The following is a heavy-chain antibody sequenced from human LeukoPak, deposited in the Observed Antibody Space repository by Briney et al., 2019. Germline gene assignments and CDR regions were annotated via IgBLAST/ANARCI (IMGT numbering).Heavy chain of an antibody. CDR1: GFTFRSYS. Sequence: SGGSLRLSCAASGFTFRSYSMHWVRQAPGKGLEWVSYISSTSSTIYYADSVKGRFTISRDNAKNSLYLQMNSLRDEDTAAYYCARAAPYYYDSSGYSAFDSWGQGTMVTVSA. V-gene: IGHV3-48*02. J-gene: IGHJ3*02. CDR3: ARAAPYYYDSSGYSAFDS. D-gene: IGHD3-22*01. CDR2: ISSTSSTI.